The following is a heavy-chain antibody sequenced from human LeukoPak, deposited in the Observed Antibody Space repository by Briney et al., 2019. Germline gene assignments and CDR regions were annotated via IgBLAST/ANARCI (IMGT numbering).Heavy chain of an antibody. CDR2: IKRDGSNT. Sequence: GGSLRLSCEASGFTFSEHSMSWVRQAPGKGLEWVSTIKRDGSNTYYTDSVEGRFTISRDNSKNTLYLEMNTLRAEDTAVYYCAKGGYASCFDPWGQGTQVTVSS. J-gene: IGHJ5*02. V-gene: IGHV3-23*05. CDR3: AKGGYASCFDP. D-gene: IGHD2-15*01. CDR1: GFTFSEHS.